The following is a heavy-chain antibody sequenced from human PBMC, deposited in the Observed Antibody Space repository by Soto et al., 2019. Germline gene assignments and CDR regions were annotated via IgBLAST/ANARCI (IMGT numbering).Heavy chain of an antibody. J-gene: IGHJ6*02. CDR2: ISSSSSTI. D-gene: IGHD3-10*01. Sequence: PVGSLRLSCAASGFTCSNYSMNWVRQAPGKGLEWVSYISSSSSTIYYADSVKGRFTISRDNAKNSLYLQMNSLRAEDTAVYYCARGSRYYGSGSSHPYYYYGMDVWGQGTTVTVSS. CDR3: ARGSRYYGSGSSHPYYYYGMDV. CDR1: GFTCSNYS. V-gene: IGHV3-48*01.